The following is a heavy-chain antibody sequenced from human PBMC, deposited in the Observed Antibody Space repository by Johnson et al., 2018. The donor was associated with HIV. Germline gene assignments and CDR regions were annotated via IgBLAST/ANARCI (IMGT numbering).Heavy chain of an antibody. D-gene: IGHD6-6*01. V-gene: IGHV3-20*04. CDR2: INSNGGST. J-gene: IGHJ3*02. Sequence: MQLVESGGGVVRPGGSLRLSCAASGFTFDDYGMSWVRQAPGKGLEWVSGINSNGGSTGYADSVKGRFTISRDNAKNSLYLQMNSLRAEDTALYYCAKDKQQLVRGGAFDIWGQGTMVTVSS. CDR3: AKDKQQLVRGGAFDI. CDR1: GFTFDDYG.